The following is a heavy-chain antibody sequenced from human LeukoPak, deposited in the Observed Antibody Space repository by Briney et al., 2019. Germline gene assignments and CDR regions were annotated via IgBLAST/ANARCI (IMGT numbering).Heavy chain of an antibody. Sequence: GGSLRLSCAASGFTFSSYAMNWVRQAPGRGLKWVSCISSSSSYMYYADSVKGRFTISRDNAKHSLYLQMNSLRAEDTAVYYCARAGGDFWSGSNYFDYWGQGILVTVSS. J-gene: IGHJ4*02. V-gene: IGHV3-21*01. CDR3: ARAGGDFWSGSNYFDY. CDR1: GFTFSSYA. CDR2: ISSSSSYM. D-gene: IGHD3-3*01.